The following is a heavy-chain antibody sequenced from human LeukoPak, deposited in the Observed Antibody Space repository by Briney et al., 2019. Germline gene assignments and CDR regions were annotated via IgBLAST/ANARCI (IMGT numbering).Heavy chain of an antibody. Sequence: SETLSLTCTVSGGSISSYYWSWIRQPPGKGLEWIGYIYYSGSTNYNPSLKSRVTISVDTSKNQFSLKLSSVTAADTAVYYCARVATMVRGVTTLDYYYMAVWGKGTTVTISS. CDR3: ARVATMVRGVTTLDYYYMAV. D-gene: IGHD3-10*01. J-gene: IGHJ6*03. V-gene: IGHV4-59*01. CDR1: GGSISSYY. CDR2: IYYSGST.